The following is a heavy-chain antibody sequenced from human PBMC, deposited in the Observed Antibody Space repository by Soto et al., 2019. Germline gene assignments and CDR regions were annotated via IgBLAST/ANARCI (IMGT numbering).Heavy chain of an antibody. CDR1: GGTFNSYA. CDR3: ASIAARPGGWWFDP. D-gene: IGHD6-6*01. CDR2: IIPIFGTA. J-gene: IGHJ5*02. Sequence: SVKVSCKASGGTFNSYAISWVRQAPGQGLEWMGGIIPIFGTANYAQKFQGRVTITADESTSTAYMELSSLRSEDTAVYYCASIAARPGGWWFDPWGQGTLVTVSS. V-gene: IGHV1-69*13.